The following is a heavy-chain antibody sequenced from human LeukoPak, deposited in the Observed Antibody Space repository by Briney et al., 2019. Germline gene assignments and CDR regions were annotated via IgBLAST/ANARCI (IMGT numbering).Heavy chain of an antibody. J-gene: IGHJ4*02. V-gene: IGHV3-48*03. CDR1: GFTFSDYE. CDR3: ARNGYGNYMGTIDY. CDR2: ISSSGFTI. D-gene: IGHD4-11*01. Sequence: PGGSLRLSCAASGFTFSDYEMNWVCQAPGKGLEWVAYISSSGFTIYYADSVKGRFTFSRDNAKKSLFLQMNSLRAEDTAVYYCARNGYGNYMGTIDYWGQGTLVTVSS.